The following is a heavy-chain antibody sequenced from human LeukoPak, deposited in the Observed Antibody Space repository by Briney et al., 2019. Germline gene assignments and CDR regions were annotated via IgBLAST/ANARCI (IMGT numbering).Heavy chain of an antibody. J-gene: IGHJ4*02. CDR3: ARGIVAAGNIDF. CDR2: ISSSSSYI. CDR1: GFTFSSYS. D-gene: IGHD6-13*01. Sequence: GGSLRLSCAASGFTFSSYSMNWVRQAPGKGLEWVSSISSSSSYIYYADSVKGRFTISRDNAKNSLYLQMNSLRAEDTAVYYCARGIVAAGNIDFWGQGTLVTVSS. V-gene: IGHV3-21*01.